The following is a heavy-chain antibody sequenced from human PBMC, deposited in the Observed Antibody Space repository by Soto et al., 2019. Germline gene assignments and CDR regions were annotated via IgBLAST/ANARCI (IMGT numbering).Heavy chain of an antibody. Sequence: QVPLVQSGAEVKKPGASVKVSCKASGYTFTSYGISWVRQAPGQGLEGMGWISAYNGNTNYAQKLQGRVTMTADTPTSPAYMEQRSLRSHDTAVYYCAKDHHCDRSLTCDYWGQGTLVTVSS. V-gene: IGHV1-18*01. CDR1: GYTFTSYG. J-gene: IGHJ4*02. CDR3: AKDHHCDRSLTCDY. D-gene: IGHD2-21*02. CDR2: ISAYNGNT.